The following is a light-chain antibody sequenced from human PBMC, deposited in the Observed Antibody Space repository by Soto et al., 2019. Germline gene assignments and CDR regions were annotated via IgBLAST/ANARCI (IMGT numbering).Light chain of an antibody. CDR3: QQYQSFPLT. CDR1: QSISSW. V-gene: IGKV1-5*03. J-gene: IGKJ4*01. Sequence: DIQMTQSPSTLSASVGDRVTITCRASQSISSWLAWYQPKPGKAPNLLIYKASSLESGVPSRFSGSGAGTEGTHTSSSLQPDDFATYSCQQYQSFPLTFGGGTKVEIK. CDR2: KAS.